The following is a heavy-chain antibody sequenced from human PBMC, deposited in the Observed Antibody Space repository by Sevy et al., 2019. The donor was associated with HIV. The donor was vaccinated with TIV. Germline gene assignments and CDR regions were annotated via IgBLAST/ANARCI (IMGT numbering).Heavy chain of an antibody. CDR2: LSGSGGST. CDR3: AKAQPRQAVTGSSGPYFFDY. V-gene: IGHV3-23*01. Sequence: GGSLRLSCAASGFTFTNYAMTWVRQAPGKGLEWVSALSGSGGSTYYTDSVKGRFSISRDNSKNTLYLQVNSLRAEDTAVYYCAKAQPRQAVTGSSGPYFFDYWGQGTLVTVSS. CDR1: GFTFTNYA. J-gene: IGHJ4*02. D-gene: IGHD4-4*01.